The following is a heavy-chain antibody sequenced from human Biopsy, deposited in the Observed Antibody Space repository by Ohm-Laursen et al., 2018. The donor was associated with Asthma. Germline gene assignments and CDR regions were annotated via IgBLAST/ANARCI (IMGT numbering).Heavy chain of an antibody. J-gene: IGHJ6*02. V-gene: IGHV3-30-3*01. CDR2: ISYDGSDK. CDR1: GFTFSDYA. Sequence: SLRLSCAASGFTFSDYAIYWVRQAPGKGLEWVAFISYDGSDKFYADSVKGRFTTPRDNSQNTLDLHMNRLTFEDTAVYYCARASVVKHYYYYGMDVWGPGTTVTVFS. CDR3: ARASVVKHYYYYGMDV.